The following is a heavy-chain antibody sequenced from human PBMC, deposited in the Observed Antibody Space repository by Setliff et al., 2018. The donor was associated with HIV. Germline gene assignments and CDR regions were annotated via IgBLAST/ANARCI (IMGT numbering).Heavy chain of an antibody. D-gene: IGHD3-10*01. J-gene: IGHJ3*02. CDR2: INGGNGDT. CDR3: ARDSLPYYYGSGTDSFDI. Sequence: ASVKVSCKASGYTFTSYAINWVRQAPGRSLEWMAWINGGNGDTKYSQKFQGRVTVTGDTSAITAYMELSDLRSEDTAAYYCARDSLPYYYGSGTDSFDIWGQGTMVTVSS. V-gene: IGHV1-3*01. CDR1: GYTFTSYA.